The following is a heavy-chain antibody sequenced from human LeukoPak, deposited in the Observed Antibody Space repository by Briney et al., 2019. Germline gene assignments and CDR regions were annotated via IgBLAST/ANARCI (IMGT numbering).Heavy chain of an antibody. CDR2: IYYSGST. V-gene: IGHV4-61*01. Sequence: SETLSLTCTVSGGSVSSGSYYWSWIRQPPGKGLEWIGYIYYSGSTKYNPSLKSRVTISVDTSKNQFSLKLSSVTAADTAVYYCARINHAWEPDYWGQGTLVTVSS. CDR1: GGSVSSGSYY. D-gene: IGHD1-14*01. CDR3: ARINHAWEPDY. J-gene: IGHJ4*02.